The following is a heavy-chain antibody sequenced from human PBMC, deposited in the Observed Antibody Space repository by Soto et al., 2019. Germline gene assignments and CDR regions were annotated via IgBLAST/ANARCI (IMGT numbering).Heavy chain of an antibody. J-gene: IGHJ6*02. CDR2: IIPIFGTA. Sequence: GASVKVSCKASGDTFSSYAISWVRQAPGQGLEWMGGIIPIFGTANYAQKFQGRVTITADESTSTAYMELSSLRSEDTAVYYCARDSIAARRGHYYGMDVWGQGTTVTVSS. V-gene: IGHV1-69*13. CDR1: GDTFSSYA. D-gene: IGHD6-6*01. CDR3: ARDSIAARRGHYYGMDV.